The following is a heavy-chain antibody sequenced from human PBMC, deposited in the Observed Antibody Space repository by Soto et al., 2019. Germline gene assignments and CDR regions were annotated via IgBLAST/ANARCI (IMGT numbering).Heavy chain of an antibody. D-gene: IGHD1-26*01. V-gene: IGHV3-15*01. CDR1: GFTFSNAW. J-gene: IGHJ5*02. CDR2: IKSKTDGGTT. Sequence: GGSLRLSCAASGFTFSNAWMSWVRQAPGKGLEWVGRIKSKTDGGTTDYAAPVKGRFTISRDDSKNTLYLQMNSLKTEDTAVYYCTTDRWGGSYWFDPWGQGTLVTVSS. CDR3: TTDRWGGSYWFDP.